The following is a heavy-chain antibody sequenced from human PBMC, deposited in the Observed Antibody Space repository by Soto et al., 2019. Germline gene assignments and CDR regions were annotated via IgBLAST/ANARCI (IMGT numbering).Heavy chain of an antibody. J-gene: IGHJ4*02. D-gene: IGHD2-15*01. V-gene: IGHV3-23*01. CDR2: ISGSGGST. CDR3: AKERPGVIVVVVAARFDY. Sequence: GGSLRLSCAASGFTFSSYAMSWVRQAPGKGLEWVSAISGSGGSTYYADSVKGRFTISRDNSKNTLYLQMNSLRAEDTAVYYCAKERPGVIVVVVAARFDYWGQGTLVTVSS. CDR1: GFTFSSYA.